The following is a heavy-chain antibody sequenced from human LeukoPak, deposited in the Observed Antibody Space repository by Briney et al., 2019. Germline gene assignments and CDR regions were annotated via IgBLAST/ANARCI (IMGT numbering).Heavy chain of an antibody. CDR3: ARLSFGPYYYYYMDV. Sequence: SETLSLTCTVSGGSISSSSYYWGWIRQPPGKGLEWIGSIHYSGSTYYNPSLKSRVTISVDTSKNQFSLKLSSVTAADTAVYYCARLSFGPYYYYYMDVWGKGTTVTVSS. V-gene: IGHV4-39*01. CDR1: GGSISSSSYY. D-gene: IGHD3-10*01. J-gene: IGHJ6*03. CDR2: IHYSGST.